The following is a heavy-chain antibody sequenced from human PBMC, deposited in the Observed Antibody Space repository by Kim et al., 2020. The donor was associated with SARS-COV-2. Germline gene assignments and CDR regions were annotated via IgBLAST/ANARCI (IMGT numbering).Heavy chain of an antibody. V-gene: IGHV1-3*01. CDR3: ARDGRSVDYYFDY. CDR1: GYTFTSYC. Sequence: ASVKVSCKASGYTFTSYCLHWVRQAPGQSLEWMGWIDVANTNTHYSENFQGRVTISRDTSATTVYIERSSLRSEDTAVYYCARDGRSVDYYFDYWGQGTLVTVSS. J-gene: IGHJ4*02. CDR2: IDVANTNT.